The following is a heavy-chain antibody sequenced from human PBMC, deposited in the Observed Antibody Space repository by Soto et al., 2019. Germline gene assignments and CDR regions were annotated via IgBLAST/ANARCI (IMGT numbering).Heavy chain of an antibody. CDR3: ARGRMTQWLADWYFDL. CDR1: GGSISSGGYS. CDR2: IYHSGST. Sequence: QLQLQESGSGLVKPSQTLSLTCAVSGGSISSGGYSWSWIRQPPGKGLEWIGYIYHSGSTYYNPSLKSRVTISVDRAKNQFSLKLSSVTAADTAVYYCARGRMTQWLADWYFDLWGRGTLVTVSS. D-gene: IGHD6-19*01. V-gene: IGHV4-30-2*01. J-gene: IGHJ2*01.